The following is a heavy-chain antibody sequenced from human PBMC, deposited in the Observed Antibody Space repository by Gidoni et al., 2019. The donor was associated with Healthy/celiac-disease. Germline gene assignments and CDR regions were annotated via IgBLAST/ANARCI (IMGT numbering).Heavy chain of an antibody. CDR2: ISSSSSYI. J-gene: IGHJ4*02. Sequence: EVQLVESGGGLVKPGGSLGLPCAASGFTFSSHRISWVRQAPGKGQEWVSSISSSSSYIYYADSVKGRFTISRDNAKNSLYLQMNSLRAEDTAVYYCARDLLSYCSSTSCYRMPLFDYWGQGTLVTVSS. D-gene: IGHD2-2*01. CDR1: GFTFSSHR. CDR3: ARDLLSYCSSTSCYRMPLFDY. V-gene: IGHV3-21*01.